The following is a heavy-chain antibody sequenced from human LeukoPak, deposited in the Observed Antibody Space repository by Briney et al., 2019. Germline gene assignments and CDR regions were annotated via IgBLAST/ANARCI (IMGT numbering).Heavy chain of an antibody. CDR2: ISSSSSYI. D-gene: IGHD3-3*01. Sequence: GGSLRLSCAASGFTFSSYSMNWVRQAPGRGREWVSSISSSSSYIYYADSVKGRFTISRDNAKNSRYLQMNSLRAEDTAVYYCAIVAVSGCVLRFLEWLSYFDYWGQGTLVTVSS. CDR1: GFTFSSYS. CDR3: AIVAVSGCVLRFLEWLSYFDY. V-gene: IGHV3-21*01. J-gene: IGHJ4*02.